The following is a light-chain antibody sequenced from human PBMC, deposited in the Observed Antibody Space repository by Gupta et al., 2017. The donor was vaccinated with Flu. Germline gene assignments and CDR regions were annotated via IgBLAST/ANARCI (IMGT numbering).Light chain of an antibody. CDR2: DGS. CDR3: QQYSGSLPWT. CDR1: Y. V-gene: IGKV3-20*01. J-gene: IGKJ1*01. Sequence: YLAWYQQKPGQAPRLLSYDGSSGAAGIPERFIGNGAGTDFTLTIDTLEPEDFAVYYCQQYSGSLPWTFGRGTKV.